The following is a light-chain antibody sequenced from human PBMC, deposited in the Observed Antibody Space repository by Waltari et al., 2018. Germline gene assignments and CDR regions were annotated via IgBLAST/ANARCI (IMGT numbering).Light chain of an antibody. CDR2: DAS. J-gene: IGKJ4*01. CDR1: QSVSRY. V-gene: IGKV3-11*01. Sequence: ELVLTQSPATLSLSPGERATLSCRASQSVSRYLAWYQQKPGQAPRLLIYDASNRATGIPARFSGSGSGTDFTLTISSLEPEDSAVYYCQQRSIWPPLTFGGGTKVEIK. CDR3: QQRSIWPPLT.